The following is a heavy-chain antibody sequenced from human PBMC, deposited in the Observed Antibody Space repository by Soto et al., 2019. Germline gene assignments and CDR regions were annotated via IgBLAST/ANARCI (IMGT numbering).Heavy chain of an antibody. D-gene: IGHD3-10*01. CDR3: AAENVGYNYGSYFDY. J-gene: IGHJ4*02. V-gene: IGHV1-58*01. Sequence: QMYLVQSGPEVKKPGTSVKVSCKASGFSFSTSAVQWVRQARGQRLEWMGWIVVARGNTNYAQKFQERVTITRDMSTSTAYMDLSSLRSEDTAMYYCAAENVGYNYGSYFDYWGQGTLVSVSS. CDR2: IVVARGNT. CDR1: GFSFSTSA.